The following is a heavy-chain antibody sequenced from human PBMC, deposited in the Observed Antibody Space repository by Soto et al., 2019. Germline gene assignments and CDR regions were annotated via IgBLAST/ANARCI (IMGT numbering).Heavy chain of an antibody. CDR3: ARDFSRFNSSRGLVFLAFDY. CDR1: GFTFSSYA. D-gene: IGHD6-13*01. J-gene: IGHJ4*02. CDR2: ISYDGSNK. Sequence: GGSLTLSCAASGFTFSSYAMHWVRQAPGKGLEWVAVISYDGSNKYYADSVKGRFTISRDNSKNTLYLQMNSLRAEDTAVYYCARDFSRFNSSRGLVFLAFDYWGQGTLVTVSS. V-gene: IGHV3-30-3*01.